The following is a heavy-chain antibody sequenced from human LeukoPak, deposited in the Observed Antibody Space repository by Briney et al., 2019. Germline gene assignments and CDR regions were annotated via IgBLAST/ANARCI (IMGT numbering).Heavy chain of an antibody. V-gene: IGHV4-4*08. CDR3: ARGPYYYYYMDV. Sequence: SETLSLTCTVSGGSISSYYWSWIRQPPGKGLEWIGRIYTSGSSNYNPSLKSRVTISVDTSKNQFSLKLSSVTAADTAVYYCARGPYYYYYMDVWGKGTTVTVSS. CDR1: GGSISSYY. J-gene: IGHJ6*03. CDR2: IYTSGSS.